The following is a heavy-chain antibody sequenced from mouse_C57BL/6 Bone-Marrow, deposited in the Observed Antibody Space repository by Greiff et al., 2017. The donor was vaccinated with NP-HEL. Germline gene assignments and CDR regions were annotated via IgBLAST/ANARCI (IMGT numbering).Heavy chain of an antibody. CDR3: AYYYGSSLYYFDY. Sequence: VMLVESGAELARPGASVKLSCKASGYTFTSYGISWVKQRTGQGLEWIGEIYPRSGNTYYNEKFKGKATLTADKSSSTAYMELRSLTSEDSAVYFCAYYYGSSLYYFDYWGQGTTLTVSS. CDR1: GYTFTSYG. CDR2: IYPRSGNT. D-gene: IGHD1-1*01. V-gene: IGHV1-81*01. J-gene: IGHJ2*01.